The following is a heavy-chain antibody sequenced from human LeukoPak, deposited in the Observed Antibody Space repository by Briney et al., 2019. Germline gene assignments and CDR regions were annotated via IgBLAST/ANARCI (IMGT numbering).Heavy chain of an antibody. CDR1: DFSISSDYY. J-gene: IGHJ6*03. Sequence: SETLSLTCTVSDFSISSDYYWGWIRQPPGKGLEWIGSIYYSGNTYYNPSLKSRVTISVDTSKNQFSLKLSSVTAADTAVYYCARGRRDYYDSSGPNKLGDYYYMDVWGKGTTVTVSS. CDR2: IYYSGNT. CDR3: ARGRRDYYDSSGPNKLGDYYYMDV. V-gene: IGHV4-38-2*02. D-gene: IGHD3-22*01.